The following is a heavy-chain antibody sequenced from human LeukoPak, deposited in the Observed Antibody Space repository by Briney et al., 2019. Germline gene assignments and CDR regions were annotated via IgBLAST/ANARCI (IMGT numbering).Heavy chain of an antibody. J-gene: IGHJ4*02. D-gene: IGHD5-18*01. CDR3: AKRGYSYGTFDY. CDR1: GFTVSSNY. V-gene: IGHV3-53*05. CDR2: IYSGGST. Sequence: GGSLRLSCAASGFTVSSNYMSWVRQAPGKGLEWVSVIYSGGSTYYADSVKGRFTISRDNSKNTLYLQMNSLRVEDTAVYYCAKRGYSYGTFDYWGQGTLVTVSS.